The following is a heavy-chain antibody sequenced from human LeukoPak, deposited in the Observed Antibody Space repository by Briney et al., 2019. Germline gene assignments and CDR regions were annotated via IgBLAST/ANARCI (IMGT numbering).Heavy chain of an antibody. CDR1: GFTFGSFA. CDR3: AKSPRDGYNLFDY. Sequence: QPGGSLRLSCAASGFTFGSFAMSWVRQAPGKGLEWVSGISGSGISTYYADSVKGRFTISRDNSKNTLYLQMNSLRAEDTAVYYCAKSPRDGYNLFDYWGQGTLVTVSS. CDR2: ISGSGIST. J-gene: IGHJ4*02. D-gene: IGHD5-24*01. V-gene: IGHV3-23*01.